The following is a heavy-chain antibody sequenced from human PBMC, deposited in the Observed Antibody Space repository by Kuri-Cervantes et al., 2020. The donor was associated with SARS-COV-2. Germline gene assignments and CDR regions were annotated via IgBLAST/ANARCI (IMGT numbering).Heavy chain of an antibody. CDR1: GYTFTGYY. CDR2: INPNSGGT. Sequence: ASVKVSCKASGYTFTGYYMHWVRQAPAQGLEWMGWINPNSGGTNYAQKFQGRVTMTRDTSISTAYMELSRLRSDDTAVYYCASLSLLRIAARNAFDIWGQGTMVTVSS. V-gene: IGHV1-2*02. J-gene: IGHJ3*02. D-gene: IGHD6-6*01. CDR3: ASLSLLRIAARNAFDI.